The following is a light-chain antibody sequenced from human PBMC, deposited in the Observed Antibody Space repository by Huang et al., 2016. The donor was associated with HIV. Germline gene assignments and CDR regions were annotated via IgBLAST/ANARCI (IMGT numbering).Light chain of an antibody. V-gene: IGKV3-15*01. CDR3: QQYHEWPRT. CDR2: EAS. CDR1: QGIGHS. J-gene: IGKJ2*01. Sequence: ERVLTQSPGTLSVSPGERATLSCRTRQGIGHSLAWYQLRPGQAPRLLIYEASIRASNIPARFSGGGSEIDFTLTISGLQSEDSAIYYCQQYHEWPRTFGQGTKVEIK.